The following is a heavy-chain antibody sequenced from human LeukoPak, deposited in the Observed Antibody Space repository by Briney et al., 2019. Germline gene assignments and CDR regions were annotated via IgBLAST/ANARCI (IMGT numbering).Heavy chain of an antibody. CDR1: GGSISSSSYY. V-gene: IGHV4-39*01. D-gene: IGHD6-19*01. CDR3: ARALPGIAVAGTPYFDY. Sequence: IPSETLSLTCTVSGGSISSSSYYWRWIRQPPGKGLEWIGSIYYSGSTYYNPSLKSRVTISVDTSKNQFSLKLSSVTAADTAVYYCARALPGIAVAGTPYFDYWGQGTLVTVSS. J-gene: IGHJ4*02. CDR2: IYYSGST.